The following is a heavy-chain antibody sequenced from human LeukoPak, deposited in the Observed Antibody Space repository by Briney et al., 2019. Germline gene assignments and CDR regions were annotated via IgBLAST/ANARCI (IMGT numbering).Heavy chain of an antibody. CDR3: ARDLHYYLAMDV. V-gene: IGHV3-23*01. CDR2: IGSDNKP. J-gene: IGHJ6*02. CDR1: GFTFSAYA. Sequence: PGGSLRLSCEASGFTFSAYAMTWVRQAPGKGLEWVSSIGSDNKPHYSESVKGRFAISRDNSKNMLFLQLNSLRAEDTTLYYCARDLHYYLAMDVWGQGTTVTVSS.